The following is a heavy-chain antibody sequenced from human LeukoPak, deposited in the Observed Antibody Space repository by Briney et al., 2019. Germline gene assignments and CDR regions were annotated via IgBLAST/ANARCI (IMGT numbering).Heavy chain of an antibody. J-gene: IGHJ5*02. CDR3: AKDGGSGVFDP. CDR2: ISWDGGST. V-gene: IGHV3-43D*04. CDR1: GFTFDDYA. Sequence: GGSLRLSCAASGFTFDDYAMHWVRQAPGKGLEWVSLISWDGGSTYYADSVKGRFTISRDNSKNSLYLQMNSLRAEDTALHYCAKDGGSGVFDPWGQGTLVTVSS. D-gene: IGHD3-10*01.